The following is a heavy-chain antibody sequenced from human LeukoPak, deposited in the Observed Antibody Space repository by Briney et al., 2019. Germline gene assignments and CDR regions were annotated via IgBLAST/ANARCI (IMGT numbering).Heavy chain of an antibody. D-gene: IGHD3-22*01. CDR1: GFTFSSYA. Sequence: GGSLRLSCAASGFTFSSYAMSWVRQAPGKGLEWVSAISGSGGSTYYADSVKGRFTISRDNSKNTLYLQMNSLRAEDTAVYYCAKVNDYDSSGSYDYWGQGTLVTVSS. CDR3: AKVNDYDSSGSYDY. V-gene: IGHV3-23*01. J-gene: IGHJ4*02. CDR2: ISGSGGST.